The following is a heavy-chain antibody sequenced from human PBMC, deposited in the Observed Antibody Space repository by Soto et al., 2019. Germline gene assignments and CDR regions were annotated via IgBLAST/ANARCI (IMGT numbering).Heavy chain of an antibody. Sequence: SLKVSCKASAGTCSSYAISWVRQAPGQGLGWRGGMGRIFGTASCARRCQGRVTITADESTSTAYMELSSLRSEDTAVYYCARVSADYYGSGSGFDPWGQGTLVPVSS. CDR2: MGRIFGTA. CDR3: ARVSADYYGSGSGFDP. J-gene: IGHJ5*02. D-gene: IGHD3-10*01. CDR1: AGTCSSYA. V-gene: IGHV1-69*13.